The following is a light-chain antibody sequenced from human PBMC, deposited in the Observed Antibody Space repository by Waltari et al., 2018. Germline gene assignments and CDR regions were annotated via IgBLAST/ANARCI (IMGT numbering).Light chain of an antibody. CDR3: CSYAGSTASIL. CDR2: EDT. V-gene: IGLV2-23*01. Sequence: QSALTQPASVSGSPGQSITISCTGTSSDVGSHNLVSRYKNHPGKAPQLIIYEDTKRPSGVSNRFSSSKSGNTASLTISGLQAEDEADYYCCSYAGSTASILLGGGTKLTVL. J-gene: IGLJ2*01. CDR1: SSDVGSHNL.